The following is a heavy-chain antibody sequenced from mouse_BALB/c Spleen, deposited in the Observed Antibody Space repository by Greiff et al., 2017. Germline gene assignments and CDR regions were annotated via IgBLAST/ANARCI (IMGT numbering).Heavy chain of an antibody. V-gene: IGHV5-6-3*01. CDR2: INSNGGST. CDR1: GFTFSSYG. J-gene: IGHJ2*01. Sequence: EVHLVESGGGLVQPGGSLKLSCAASGFTFSSYGMSWVRQTPDKRLELVATINSNGGSTYYPDSVKGRFTISRDNAKNTLYLQMSSLKSEDTAMYYCARDSAVPLYYFDYWGQGTTLTVSS. CDR3: ARDSAVPLYYFDY.